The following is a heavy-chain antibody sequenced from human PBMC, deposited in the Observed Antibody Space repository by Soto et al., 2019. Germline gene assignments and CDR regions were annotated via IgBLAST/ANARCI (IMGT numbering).Heavy chain of an antibody. D-gene: IGHD3-10*01. J-gene: IGHJ5*02. CDR3: ARASGGSGSYYILSP. Sequence: PSETLSLTCTVSGGSISSYYWSWIRQPPGKGLEWIGYIYYSGSTNYNPSLKSRVTISVDTSKNQFSLKLSSVTAADTAVYYCARASGGSGSYYILSPWGQGTLVTVSS. CDR2: IYYSGST. CDR1: GGSISSYY. V-gene: IGHV4-59*01.